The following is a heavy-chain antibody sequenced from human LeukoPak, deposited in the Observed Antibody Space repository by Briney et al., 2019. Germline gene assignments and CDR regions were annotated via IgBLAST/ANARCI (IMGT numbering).Heavy chain of an antibody. V-gene: IGHV4-4*02. Sequence: SETLSLTCGVSGGPIDITNYWSWVRQAPGKGLEWIGEISHDGTTNYNPSLRSRVALSLDRANNQFSLTLTSVTTADTAVYYCTRENRPFCPFAYWGQGVLGTVSS. D-gene: IGHD2/OR15-2a*01. CDR3: TRENRPFCPFAY. CDR1: GGPIDITNY. J-gene: IGHJ4*02. CDR2: ISHDGTT.